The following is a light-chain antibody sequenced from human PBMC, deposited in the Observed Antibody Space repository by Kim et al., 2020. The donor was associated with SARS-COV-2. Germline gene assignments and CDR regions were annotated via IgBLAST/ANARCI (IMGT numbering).Light chain of an antibody. CDR2: DVS. J-gene: IGLJ3*02. Sequence: GQSITLSGTGTSSAVDGYNYVSWYQQHPGKAPKLMIYDVSNRPSGVSNRFSGSKSGNTASLTISGLQAEDEADYYCSSYTSSSTLVFGGGTQLTVL. CDR1: SSAVDGYNY. CDR3: SSYTSSSTLV. V-gene: IGLV2-14*03.